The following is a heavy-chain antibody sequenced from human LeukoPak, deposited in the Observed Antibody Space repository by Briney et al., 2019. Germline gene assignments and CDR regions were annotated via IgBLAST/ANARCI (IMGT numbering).Heavy chain of an antibody. J-gene: IGHJ4*02. CDR2: INPNSGGT. CDR3: ARNKYDILTGYLPFDY. CDR1: GYTFTGYY. D-gene: IGHD3-9*01. Sequence: ASVKVSCKASGYTFTGYYMHWVRQPPGRELEGMGRINPNSGGTNYAQKFQGRVNMTRDTSISTAYMELSRLRSDDTAVYYCARNKYDILTGYLPFDYWGQGTLVTVSS. V-gene: IGHV1-2*06.